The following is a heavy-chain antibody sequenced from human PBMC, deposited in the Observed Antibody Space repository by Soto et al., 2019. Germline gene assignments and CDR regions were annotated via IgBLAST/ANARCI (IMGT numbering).Heavy chain of an antibody. Sequence: QVQLVQSGAEVKKPGASVKVSCKASGYTFTSYGISWVRQAPGQGLEWMGWISAYNGNTNYAQKLQGRVTMTSDTSTRTADMAPRSLRSDDTAVYYCARVYRITMVRGELSEYWGQGTLVTVSS. CDR2: ISAYNGNT. J-gene: IGHJ4*02. V-gene: IGHV1-18*01. D-gene: IGHD3-10*01. CDR3: ARVYRITMVRGELSEY. CDR1: GYTFTSYG.